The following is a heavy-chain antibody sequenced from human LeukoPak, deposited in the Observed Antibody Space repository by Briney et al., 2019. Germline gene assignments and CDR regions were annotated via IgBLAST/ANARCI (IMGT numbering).Heavy chain of an antibody. J-gene: IGHJ4*02. Sequence: ASVKVSCKASEGTFSSYAISWVRQAPGQGLEWMGRIIPILGIANYAQNLQGRVTMTTDTSTSTAYMELRSLRSDDTAVYYCARRQGTTLNFDYWGQGTLVTVSS. D-gene: IGHD1-1*01. CDR3: ARRQGTTLNFDY. CDR2: IIPILGIA. CDR1: EGTFSSYA. V-gene: IGHV1-69*04.